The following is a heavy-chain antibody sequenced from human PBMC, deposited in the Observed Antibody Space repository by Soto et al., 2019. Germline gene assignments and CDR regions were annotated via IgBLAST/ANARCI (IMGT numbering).Heavy chain of an antibody. Sequence: QVQLVESGGGVVQPGRSLRLSCAASGFIFSSYGMHWVRQAPGKGLEWVAVISYEGSHTYYADSVKGRFTITRDNSKNTRHLQMNSLRPEDTAVYYCAKEVHCGGGSCSWSEGFDYWGQGTLLTVSS. D-gene: IGHD2-15*01. J-gene: IGHJ4*02. CDR3: AKEVHCGGGSCSWSEGFDY. V-gene: IGHV3-30*18. CDR2: ISYEGSHT. CDR1: GFIFSSYG.